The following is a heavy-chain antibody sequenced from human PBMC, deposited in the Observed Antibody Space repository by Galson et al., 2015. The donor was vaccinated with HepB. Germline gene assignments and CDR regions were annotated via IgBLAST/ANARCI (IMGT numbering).Heavy chain of an antibody. J-gene: IGHJ6*02. CDR2: MNPNSGNT. Sequence: SVKVSCKASGYTFTSYDINWVRQATGQGLEWMGWMNPNSGNTGYAQKFQGRVTMTRNTSISTAYMELSSLRSEDTAVYYCARNQGYYCSGGSCYLNYYYYYGMAVWGQGTTVTVSS. CDR1: GYTFTSYD. V-gene: IGHV1-8*01. CDR3: ARNQGYYCSGGSCYLNYYYYYGMAV. D-gene: IGHD2-15*01.